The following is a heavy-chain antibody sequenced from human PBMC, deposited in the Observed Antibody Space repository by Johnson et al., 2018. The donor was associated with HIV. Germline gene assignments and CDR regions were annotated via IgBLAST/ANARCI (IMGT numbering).Heavy chain of an antibody. CDR3: GFGEDYYDSGGHHHGPAAFDF. D-gene: IGHD3-22*01. Sequence: VQLVESGGGVVQPGRSLRLSCAASGFTVSSNYMTWVRQAPGKGLEWVSLICRDGCNTYSADSVKVRFTISIDNSKNSRYLQMNSLRAEDTALYYCGFGEDYYDSGGHHHGPAAFDFWGLGTMVTVSS. J-gene: IGHJ3*01. CDR2: ICRDGCNT. V-gene: IGHV3-43D*03. CDR1: GFTVSSNY.